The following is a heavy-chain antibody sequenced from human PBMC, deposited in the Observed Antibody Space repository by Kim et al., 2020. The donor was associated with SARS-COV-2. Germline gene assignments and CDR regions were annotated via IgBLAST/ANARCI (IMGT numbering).Heavy chain of an antibody. CDR1: GGSISSYY. J-gene: IGHJ3*02. V-gene: IGHV4-4*07. CDR3: ARGITMVRGVLETRPQNDAFDI. Sequence: SETLSLTCTVSGGSISSYYWSWIRQPAGKGLEWIGRIYTSGSTNYNPSLKSRVTMSVDTSKNQFSLKLSSVTAADTAVYYCARGITMVRGVLETRPQNDAFDIWGQGTMVTVSS. D-gene: IGHD3-10*01. CDR2: IYTSGST.